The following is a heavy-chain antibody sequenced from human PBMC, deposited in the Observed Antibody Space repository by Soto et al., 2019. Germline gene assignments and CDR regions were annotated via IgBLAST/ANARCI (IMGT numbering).Heavy chain of an antibody. J-gene: IGHJ6*02. CDR3: ARTHCSSTSCYNYYYYGMDV. D-gene: IGHD2-2*01. CDR2: INPGNGDT. CDR1: GYSFTKYG. V-gene: IGHV1-3*01. Sequence: ASVKVSCKTSGYSFTKYGLHWVRQAPGQRLEWMGWINPGNGDTKYSQKFQGRVTITRDTSATTAYMELSSLRSEDSAVFYCARTHCSSTSCYNYYYYGMDVWGQGTTVTVSS.